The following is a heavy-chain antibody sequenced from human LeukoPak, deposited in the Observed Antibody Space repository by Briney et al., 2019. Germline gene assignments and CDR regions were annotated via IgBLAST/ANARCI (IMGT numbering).Heavy chain of an antibody. CDR1: GGSISSSSYY. J-gene: IGHJ4*02. V-gene: IGHV4-39*07. D-gene: IGHD3-9*01. CDR2: IYYSGST. CDR3: ARVRYDILTGYPVLYYFDY. Sequence: SETLSLTCTVSGGSISSSSYYWGWIRQPPGKGLEWIGSIYYSGSTYYNPSLKSRVTISVDTSKNQFSLKLSSVTAVDTAVYYCARVRYDILTGYPVLYYFDYWGQGTLVTVSS.